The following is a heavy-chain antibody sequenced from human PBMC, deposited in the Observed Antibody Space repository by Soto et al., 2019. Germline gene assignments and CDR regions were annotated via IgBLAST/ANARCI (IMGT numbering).Heavy chain of an antibody. V-gene: IGHV4-31*03. CDR1: GGSISSGGCY. J-gene: IGHJ4*02. Sequence: SETLSLTCTVSGGSISSGGCYWSWIRQHPGKGLEWIGYIYYSGSTYYNPSLKSRVTISVDTSKNQFSLKLSSVTAADTAVYYCARVPPTYYYDSSGYPDYWGQGTLVT. CDR2: IYYSGST. D-gene: IGHD3-22*01. CDR3: ARVPPTYYYDSSGYPDY.